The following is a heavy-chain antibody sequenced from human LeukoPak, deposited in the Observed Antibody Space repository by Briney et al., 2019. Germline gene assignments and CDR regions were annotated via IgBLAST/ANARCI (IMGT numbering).Heavy chain of an antibody. D-gene: IGHD4-17*01. J-gene: IGHJ3*02. CDR2: ISGSGGST. Sequence: GGSLRLSCAASGFTFSDYSMHWVRQAPGKGLEWVSAISGSGGSTYYADSVKGRFTISRDNSKNTLYLQMNSLRAEDTAVYYCAKDPSGDYEDAFDIWGQGTMVTVSS. CDR1: GFTFSDYS. CDR3: AKDPSGDYEDAFDI. V-gene: IGHV3-23*01.